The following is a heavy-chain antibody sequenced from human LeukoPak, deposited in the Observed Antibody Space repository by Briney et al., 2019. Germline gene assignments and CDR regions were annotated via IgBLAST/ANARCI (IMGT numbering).Heavy chain of an antibody. Sequence: ETLSLTCAVYGGSFSGYYWSWIRQPPGKGLEWIGEINHSGSTNYNPSLKSRVTISVDTSKNQFSLKLSSVTAADTAVYYCARGDILRGYFDYWGQGTLVTVSS. D-gene: IGHD3-9*01. CDR2: INHSGST. CDR1: GGSFSGYY. V-gene: IGHV4-34*01. J-gene: IGHJ4*02. CDR3: ARGDILRGYFDY.